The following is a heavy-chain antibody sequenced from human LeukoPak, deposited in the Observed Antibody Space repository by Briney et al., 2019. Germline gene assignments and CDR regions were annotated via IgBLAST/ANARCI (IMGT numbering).Heavy chain of an antibody. CDR2: IWYDGSNK. V-gene: IGHV3-33*06. CDR1: GFTFSSYG. Sequence: GGSLRLSCAASGFTFSSYGMHWVRQAPGKGLEWVAVIWYDGSNKYYADSVKGRFTISRGNSKNTLYLQMNSLRAEDTAVYYCAKDRSAYCGGDCSTDYWGQGTLVTVSS. J-gene: IGHJ4*02. CDR3: AKDRSAYCGGDCSTDY. D-gene: IGHD2-21*02.